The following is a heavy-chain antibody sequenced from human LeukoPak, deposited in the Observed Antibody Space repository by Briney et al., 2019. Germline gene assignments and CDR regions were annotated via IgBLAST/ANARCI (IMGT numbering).Heavy chain of an antibody. CDR3: ATASPLVWGFRDY. CDR2: FYLEDGET. V-gene: IGHV1-24*01. D-gene: IGHD2-8*01. Sequence: GAAVKVSCKVSGYTLTELSMHWVRQAPGKGLEWMGGFYLEDGETIYAQKFQGRVTMTEDTSTDTAYMELSSLRSEDTAVYCCATASPLVWGFRDYGGRGTLVTVSS. J-gene: IGHJ4*02. CDR1: GYTLTELS.